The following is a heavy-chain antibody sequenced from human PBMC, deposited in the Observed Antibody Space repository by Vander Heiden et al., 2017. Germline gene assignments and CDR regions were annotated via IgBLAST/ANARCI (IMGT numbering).Heavy chain of an antibody. CDR2: IKSKADGGTT. Sequence: EVQLVESGGGLVKAGGSLRLSCTAPECIFSGAWLRWVRQAPGKGLEWVGRIKSKADGGTTDYAAPVKDRFTIFRDDSKNTLYLQMNSLKTDDTAFYYCTRPYGADHYFDYWGQGALVTVSS. D-gene: IGHD3-10*01. CDR3: TRPYGADHYFDY. V-gene: IGHV3-15*01. J-gene: IGHJ4*02. CDR1: ECIFSGAW.